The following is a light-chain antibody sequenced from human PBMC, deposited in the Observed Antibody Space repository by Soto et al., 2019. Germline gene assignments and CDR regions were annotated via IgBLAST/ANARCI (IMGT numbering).Light chain of an antibody. CDR3: QQYGSSPVLA. V-gene: IGKV3-20*01. CDR1: QSVSSRY. Sequence: EIVLTQSPGTLSLSPGERATLSCRASQSVSSRYLAWFQHKPGQAPRLVIYGASSKATGIPDRFSGSGSGTDFTLTISRLEPEDFLVYFCQQYGSSPVLAFGGGTKVEIK. CDR2: GAS. J-gene: IGKJ4*01.